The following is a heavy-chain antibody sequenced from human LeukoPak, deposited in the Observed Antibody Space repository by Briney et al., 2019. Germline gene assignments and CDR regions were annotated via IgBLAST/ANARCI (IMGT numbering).Heavy chain of an antibody. V-gene: IGHV3-74*01. CDR3: TTGPSYGYEC. CDR2: VKSDGITT. CDR1: GSTFSRYW. J-gene: IGHJ4*02. Sequence: PGGSLRLSCAASGSTFSRYWMHWVRQAPGKGLVWVSLVKSDGITTIYADSVKGRFTISRDNAKNTLYLQMNSLRAEDTAVYYCTTGPSYGYECWGQGTLVTVSS. D-gene: IGHD5-18*01.